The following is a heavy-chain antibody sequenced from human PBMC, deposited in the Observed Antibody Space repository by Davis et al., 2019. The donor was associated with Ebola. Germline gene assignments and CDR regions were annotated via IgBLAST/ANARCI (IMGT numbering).Heavy chain of an antibody. V-gene: IGHV3-23*01. J-gene: IGHJ4*02. CDR3: ARAKYDFWSGHIDY. D-gene: IGHD3-3*01. CDR1: GFTFSSYA. CDR2: ISGSGGST. Sequence: GGSLRLSCAASGFTFSSYAMSWVRQAPGKGLEWVSAISGSGGSTYYADSVKGRFTISRDNSKNTLYLQMNSLRAEDTAVYYCARAKYDFWSGHIDYWGQGTLVTVSS.